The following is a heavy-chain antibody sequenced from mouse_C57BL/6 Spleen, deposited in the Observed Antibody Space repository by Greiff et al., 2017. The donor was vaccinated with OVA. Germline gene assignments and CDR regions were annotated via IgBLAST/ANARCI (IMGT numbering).Heavy chain of an antibody. J-gene: IGHJ3*01. CDR3: ARWDTTVVATRGFAY. D-gene: IGHD1-1*01. CDR1: GYAFSTSW. V-gene: IGHV1-80*01. CDR2: IYPGDGDP. Sequence: VQLQQSGAELVKPGASVKISCKASGYAFSTSWLNWVKQGPGRGLGWIGQIYPGDGDPTTNGKFKGKATLTADKSDSTAYMQLSSLTSEDSAVYFCARWDTTVVATRGFAYWGQGTLVTVSA.